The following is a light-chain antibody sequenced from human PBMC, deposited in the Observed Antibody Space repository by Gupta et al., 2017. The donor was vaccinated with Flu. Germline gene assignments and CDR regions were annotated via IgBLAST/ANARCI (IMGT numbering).Light chain of an antibody. CDR1: SSDVGGYNY. CDR2: DVS. Sequence: RSVSGSPGQSVTISCTGTSSDVGGYNYVSWYQQHPGKAPKLMIYDVSKRPSGVPDRFSGSKSGNTASLTISGLQAEDEADYYCCSYAGSPYLFGTETKVTVL. J-gene: IGLJ1*01. V-gene: IGLV2-11*01. CDR3: CSYAGSPYL.